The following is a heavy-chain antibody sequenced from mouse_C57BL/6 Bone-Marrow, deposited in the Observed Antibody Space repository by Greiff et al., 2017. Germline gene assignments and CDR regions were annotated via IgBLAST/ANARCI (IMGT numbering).Heavy chain of an antibody. D-gene: IGHD1-1*01. V-gene: IGHV1-54*01. CDR2: INPGSGGT. CDR1: GYAFTNYL. J-gene: IGHJ2*01. CDR3: ARWTAYGSSYDY. Sequence: QVQLQQSGAELVRPGTSVKVSCKASGYAFTNYLIEWVKQRPGQGLEWIGVINPGSGGTNYNEKFKGKATLTADKSSSTAYMQLSSLTSEDSAVYFCARWTAYGSSYDYWGQGTTLTVSP.